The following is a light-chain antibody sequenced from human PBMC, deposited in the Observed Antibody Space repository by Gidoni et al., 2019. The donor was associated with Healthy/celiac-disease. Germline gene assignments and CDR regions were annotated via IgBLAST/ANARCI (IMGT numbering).Light chain of an antibody. CDR2: QDS. V-gene: IGLV3-1*01. CDR1: KLGDKY. CDR3: QAWDSSTVV. J-gene: IGLJ2*01. Sequence: SYELTQPPSVPVSPGQTPSITCSGDKLGDKYACWYQQKPGQSPVLVIYQDSKRPSGIPERFSGSNSGNTATLTISGTQAMDEADYYCQAWDSSTVVFGGGTKLTV.